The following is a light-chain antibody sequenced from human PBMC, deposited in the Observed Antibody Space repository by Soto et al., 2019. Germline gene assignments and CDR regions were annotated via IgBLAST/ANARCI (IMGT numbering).Light chain of an antibody. CDR1: QGISSY. J-gene: IGKJ1*01. Sequence: AIRMTQSPSSLSASTGDRVTITCRASQGISSYLAWYQQKPGKAPKLLIYAASTLQSGVPSRFSGSGSGTDFTLTISCLQSEDFATYYCQQYYHYRPFGQGTKVEIK. CDR3: QQYYHYRP. V-gene: IGKV1-8*01. CDR2: AAS.